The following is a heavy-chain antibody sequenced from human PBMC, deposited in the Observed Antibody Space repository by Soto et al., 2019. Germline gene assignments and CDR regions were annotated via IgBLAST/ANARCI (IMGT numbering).Heavy chain of an antibody. CDR3: ARDHRRWLQLRAANWFDP. V-gene: IGHV3-21*01. D-gene: IGHD5-12*01. CDR1: GFTFSSYS. J-gene: IGHJ5*02. Sequence: GGSLRLSCAASGFTFSSYSMNWVRQAPGKGLEWVSSISSSSSYIYYADSVKGRFTISRDNAKNSLYLQMNSLRAEDTAVYYCARDHRRWLQLRAANWFDPWGQGTLVTVSS. CDR2: ISSSSSYI.